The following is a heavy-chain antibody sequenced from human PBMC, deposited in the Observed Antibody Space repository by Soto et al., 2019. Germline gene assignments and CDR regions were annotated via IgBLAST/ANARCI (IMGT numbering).Heavy chain of an antibody. J-gene: IGHJ6*02. V-gene: IGHV1-2*04. CDR1: GYTFTGYY. CDR3: ARGGYCTNGVCSQRYYYYYGMDV. Sequence: GASVKVSCKASGYTFTGYYMHWVRQAPGQGLEWMGWINPNIGGTNYAQKFQGWVTMTRDTSISTAYMELSRLRSDDTAVYYCARGGYCTNGVCSQRYYYYYGMDVWGQGTTVTVSS. CDR2: INPNIGGT. D-gene: IGHD2-8*01.